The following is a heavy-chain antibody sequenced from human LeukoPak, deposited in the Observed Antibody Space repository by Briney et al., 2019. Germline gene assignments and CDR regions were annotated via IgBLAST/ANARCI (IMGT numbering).Heavy chain of an antibody. V-gene: IGHV3-74*01. J-gene: IGHJ4*02. CDR2: ISPDGGNT. CDR3: ARRGAVAATYYYDY. Sequence: GPLRLSYVASAFTFSSVWMHVVRHSPEKGLVWVSRISPDGGNTEYAGSVKGRFTISRDNAKNTLYLQMNSLRADDTAVYYCARRGAVAATYYYDYWGQGTLVTVSS. CDR1: AFTFSSVW. D-gene: IGHD6-19*01.